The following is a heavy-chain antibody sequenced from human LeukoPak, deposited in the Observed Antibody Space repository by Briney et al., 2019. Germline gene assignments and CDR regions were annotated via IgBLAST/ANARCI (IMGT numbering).Heavy chain of an antibody. V-gene: IGHV3-74*01. CDR3: SRSPKCKETSLDY. CDR2: SNGDGSST. Sequence: GGSLRLSCAASGFTFSNYWMHWVRQAPGKGLVWISRSNGDGSSTTYADSVKGRFTISRDNADNTVYLQVSSLRAEDTAVYYCSRSPKCKETSLDYWGQGTLVTVSS. D-gene: IGHD5-24*01. CDR1: GFTFSNYW. J-gene: IGHJ4*02.